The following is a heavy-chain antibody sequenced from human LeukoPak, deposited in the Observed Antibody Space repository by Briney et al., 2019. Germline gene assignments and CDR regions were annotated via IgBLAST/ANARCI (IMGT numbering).Heavy chain of an antibody. V-gene: IGHV3-30-3*01. J-gene: IGHJ5*02. D-gene: IGHD2-15*01. CDR2: ITYDGSDK. CDR1: GFSFSTFA. Sequence: QSGGSLRLSCAASGFSFSTFAMDWVRQAPGKGLEWVAVITYDGSDKYYADSVKGRFSISRDNSKNTLYLKMNSLRAEDTAVYYCARDSGFLPYNWFDTWGQGTLVTVSS. CDR3: ARDSGFLPYNWFDT.